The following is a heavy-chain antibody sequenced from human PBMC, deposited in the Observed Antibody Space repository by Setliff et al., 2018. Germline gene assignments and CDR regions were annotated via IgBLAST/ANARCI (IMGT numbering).Heavy chain of an antibody. V-gene: IGHV1-69*13. CDR1: GGTFSGYA. Sequence: SVKVSCKASGGTFSGYAISWVRQAPGQGLEWMGGIIPIFGTANYAQKFQGRVTITADESTSTAYMELSSLRSEDTAVYYCARGAAAGPYYYYYYYMDVWGKGTTVTVSS. CDR3: ARGAAAGPYYYYYYYMDV. CDR2: IIPIFGTA. D-gene: IGHD6-13*01. J-gene: IGHJ6*03.